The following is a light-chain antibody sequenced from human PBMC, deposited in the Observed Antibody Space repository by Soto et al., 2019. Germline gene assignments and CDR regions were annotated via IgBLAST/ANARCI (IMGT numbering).Light chain of an antibody. J-gene: IGLJ2*01. V-gene: IGLV2-14*01. Sequence: QSALTQPASVSGSPGQSITISCTGTSSDVGGYDYVSWYQQYAGKAPKLTIYNVRNRPSGVSNRFSGSKSGNTASLTISGLQPEDEADYFGSSYTNGGTVLFGGGTQLTVL. CDR1: SSDVGGYDY. CDR3: SSYTNGGTVL. CDR2: NVR.